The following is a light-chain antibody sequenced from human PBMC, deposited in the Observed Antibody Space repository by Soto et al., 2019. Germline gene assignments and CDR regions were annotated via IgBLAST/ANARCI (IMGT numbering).Light chain of an antibody. CDR1: SSDVGGYNY. CDR3: SSYTSSSTQV. J-gene: IGLJ1*01. CDR2: EVS. V-gene: IGLV2-14*01. Sequence: QSVLTQPASVSGSPGQSITISCTGTSSDVGGYNYVSWYQQHPGKAPKLMIYEVSTRPSGVSNRFSASKSGNTASLTISGLQAEDEADYYCSSYTSSSTQVFGPGTKVTVL.